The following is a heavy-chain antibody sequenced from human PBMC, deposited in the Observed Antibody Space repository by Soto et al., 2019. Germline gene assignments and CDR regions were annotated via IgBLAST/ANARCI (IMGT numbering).Heavy chain of an antibody. V-gene: IGHV3-21*01. CDR3: TRDASRDSSARGWFDP. Sequence: PGGSLRLSCAASGFTFRSFTMNWVRQAPGKGLEWVSTISSNSAYIYYTDALRGRFTISRDNGKNSLHLQMNSLRAEDTAVYYCTRDASRDSSARGWFDPWGPGTLVTVSS. CDR2: ISSNSAYI. D-gene: IGHD6-13*01. CDR1: GFTFRSFT. J-gene: IGHJ5*02.